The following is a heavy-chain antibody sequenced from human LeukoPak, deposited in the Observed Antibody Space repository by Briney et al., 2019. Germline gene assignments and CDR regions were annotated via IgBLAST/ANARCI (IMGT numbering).Heavy chain of an antibody. J-gene: IGHJ5*02. V-gene: IGHV3-7*01. CDR1: GFTLSNRW. CDR2: IKQGGSDK. CDR3: ARDPFDL. Sequence: GGSLRLSCEVSGFTLSNRWMTWVRQAPGKGLEWVATIKQGGSDKFYVDSAKGRFTISGDNAKNSLYLQMNSLRAEDTAVYYCARDPFDLWGQGTLVTVSS.